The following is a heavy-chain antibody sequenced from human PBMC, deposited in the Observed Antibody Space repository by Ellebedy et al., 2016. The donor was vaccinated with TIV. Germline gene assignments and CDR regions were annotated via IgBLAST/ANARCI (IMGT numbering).Heavy chain of an antibody. J-gene: IGHJ4*02. CDR3: AHGMWIVASYSFDY. D-gene: IGHD3-22*01. CDR1: GFSLSTSGVG. V-gene: IGHV2-5*02. Sequence: SGPTLVXPTQTLTLTCTFSGFSLSTSGVGVGWIRQPPGKALEWLALIYWDDDKRYSPSLKTRLTITKDTSKNQVVLTMTNMDPVDTATYYCAHGMWIVASYSFDYWGQGTLVTVSS. CDR2: IYWDDDK.